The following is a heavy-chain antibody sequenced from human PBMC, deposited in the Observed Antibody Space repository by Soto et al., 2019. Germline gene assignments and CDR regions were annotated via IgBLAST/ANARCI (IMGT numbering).Heavy chain of an antibody. CDR3: ARQDSSMAEARH. J-gene: IGHJ4*02. V-gene: IGHV5-51*01. CDR2: IYPGDSDT. Sequence: ESLKISCKGSGYSFTNYWIGWVRQMPGKGLEWMGIIYPGDSDTRYSPSFQGQVTFSADKSISTAYLQWSSLKASDTAMYYCARQDSSMAEARHWGQGTQVTVSS. D-gene: IGHD6-6*01. CDR1: GYSFTNYW.